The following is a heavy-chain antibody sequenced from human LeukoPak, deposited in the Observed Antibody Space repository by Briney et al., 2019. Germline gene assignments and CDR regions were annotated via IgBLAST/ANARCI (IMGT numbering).Heavy chain of an antibody. J-gene: IGHJ4*02. CDR2: MYHSGST. CDR1: GDSISSYY. CDR3: VVLPAY. D-gene: IGHD3-16*02. Sequence: SETLSLTCSVSGDSISSYYWSWIRQPPGKGLEWIGSMYHSGSTYKNPSLKSRVTISVDMSKNQFSLKLSSVTAADTAVYYCVVLPAYWGQGTLVTVSS. V-gene: IGHV4-38-2*02.